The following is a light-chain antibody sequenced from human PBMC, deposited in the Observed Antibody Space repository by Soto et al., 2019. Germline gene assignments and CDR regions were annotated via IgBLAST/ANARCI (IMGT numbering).Light chain of an antibody. Sequence: QSALTQPASVSGSPGQSITISCSGTYNLVSWYQHLPGKGPRLIIYEVTERPSGVSSRFSGSKSVDTASLIISGLQAEDEAIYYCCSYVGDHTLVFGGGTKLTVL. CDR1: YNL. CDR3: CSYVGDHTLV. J-gene: IGLJ3*02. CDR2: EVT. V-gene: IGLV2-23*02.